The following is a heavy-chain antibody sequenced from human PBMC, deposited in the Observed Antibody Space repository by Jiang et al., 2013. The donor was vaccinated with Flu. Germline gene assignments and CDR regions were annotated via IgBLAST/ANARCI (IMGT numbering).Heavy chain of an antibody. CDR2: IYPGDSDT. D-gene: IGHD2-2*02. J-gene: IGHJ6*02. CDR3: ARQRDTGYCSSTSCYTYYYGMDV. V-gene: IGHV5-51*01. Sequence: GAEVKKPGESLKISCKGFGYSFTNYWIAWVRQMPGKGLEWMGIIYPGDSDTRYSPSFQGQVTISADKSISTAYLQWSSLKASDTAMYYCARQRDTGYCSSTSCYTYYYGMDVWGQGTTVTVSS. CDR1: GYSFTNYW.